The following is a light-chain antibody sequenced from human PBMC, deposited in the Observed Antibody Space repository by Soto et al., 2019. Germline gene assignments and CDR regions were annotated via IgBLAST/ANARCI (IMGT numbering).Light chain of an antibody. CDR1: SSNIGSTY. CDR3: AAWDTSLHALI. J-gene: IGLJ2*01. Sequence: QSVLPQPPAVSAAPGQMVTISCSGTSSNIGSTYVSWYQHLPGTAPKLLIYDNNKRPSGIPARFSGSKSGTSATLGITGLQTGDEADYHCAAWDTSLHALILGGGTKLTVL. V-gene: IGLV1-51*01. CDR2: DNN.